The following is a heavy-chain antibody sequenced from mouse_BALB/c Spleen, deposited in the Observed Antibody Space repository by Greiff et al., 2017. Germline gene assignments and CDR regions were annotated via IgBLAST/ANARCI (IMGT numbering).Heavy chain of an antibody. Sequence: VQLQQSGAELVKPGASVKLSCTASGFNIKDTYMHWVKQRPEQGLEWIGRIDPANGNTKYDPKFQGKATITADTSSNTAYLQLSSLTSEDTAVYYCARRAYYGNSHYVDYWGQGTTLTVSS. CDR2: IDPANGNT. D-gene: IGHD2-10*01. CDR3: ARRAYYGNSHYVDY. V-gene: IGHV14-3*02. J-gene: IGHJ2*01. CDR1: GFNIKDTY.